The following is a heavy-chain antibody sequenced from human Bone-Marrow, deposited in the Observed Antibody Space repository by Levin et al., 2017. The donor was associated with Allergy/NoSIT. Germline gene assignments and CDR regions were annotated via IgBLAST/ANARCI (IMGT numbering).Heavy chain of an antibody. V-gene: IGHV4-39*01. J-gene: IGHJ4*02. CDR3: ARLRIFLDY. CDR2: VYYSGSA. Sequence: GSLRLSCTVSGGSTSTGDYYWAWIRQPPGKGLEWIGSVYYSGSAYYSSSLKSRLSIAVDTSKNQFSLKLNSVTAADTAVYYCARLRIFLDYWGQGIVVTVSS. CDR1: GGSTSTGDYY. D-gene: IGHD2/OR15-2a*01.